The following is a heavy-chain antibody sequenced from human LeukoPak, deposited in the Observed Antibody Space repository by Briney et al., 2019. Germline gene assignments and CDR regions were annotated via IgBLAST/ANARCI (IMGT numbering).Heavy chain of an antibody. Sequence: SETLSLTCTVSGGSISSSSYYWGWIRQPPGKGLEWIGSIYYSGSTYYNPSLKSRVTISVDTSKNQFSLKLSSVTAADTAVYYCAGPVGGRQQPNYYYYMDVWGKGTTVTVSS. J-gene: IGHJ6*03. V-gene: IGHV4-39*07. CDR1: GGSISSSSYY. D-gene: IGHD6-13*01. CDR3: AGPVGGRQQPNYYYYMDV. CDR2: IYYSGST.